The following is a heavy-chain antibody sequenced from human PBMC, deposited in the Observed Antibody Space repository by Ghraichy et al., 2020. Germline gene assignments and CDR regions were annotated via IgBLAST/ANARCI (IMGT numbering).Heavy chain of an antibody. D-gene: IGHD6-19*01. CDR3: ARDVRPVTGRNVGLI. Sequence: ASVKVSCKASGYTFTTYGISWVRQAPGQGLEWMGWISPYNGNTNYAQKLQGRVTMTTDTSTSTAYMELRSLRSDDTAVFYCARDVRPVTGRNVGLIWGQGTLVTVSS. CDR2: ISPYNGNT. V-gene: IGHV1-18*01. J-gene: IGHJ4*02. CDR1: GYTFTTYG.